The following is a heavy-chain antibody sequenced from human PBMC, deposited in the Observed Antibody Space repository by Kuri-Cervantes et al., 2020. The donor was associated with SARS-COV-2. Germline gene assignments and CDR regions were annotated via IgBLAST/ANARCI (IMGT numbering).Heavy chain of an antibody. J-gene: IGHJ5*02. D-gene: IGHD1-26*01. V-gene: IGHV3-7*03. CDR1: GFTFSSYW. CDR3: AKEGFISALGGWFDP. Sequence: GGSLRLSCAASGFTFSSYWMSWVRQAPGKGLEWVANIKQDGSEKYYADSVKGRFTISRDNSKNTLYLQMNSLRAEDTAVYYCAKEGFISALGGWFDPWGQGTLVTVSS. CDR2: IKQDGSEK.